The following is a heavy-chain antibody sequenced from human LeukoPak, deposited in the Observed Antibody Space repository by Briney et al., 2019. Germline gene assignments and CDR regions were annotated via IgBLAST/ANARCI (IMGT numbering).Heavy chain of an antibody. CDR1: GFTFTKYA. CDR2: ISSSGDT. CDR3: AKDAVGGTAYYFDY. V-gene: IGHV3-23*01. Sequence: GRSLRLSCAASGFTFTKYAMSWVRQAPGKGLEWLSAISSSGDTYYADSVRGRFTISRDNPKNTVYLQMNRLRAEDTAVYYCAKDAVGGTAYYFDYWGQGTLVSVSS. J-gene: IGHJ4*02. D-gene: IGHD1-26*01.